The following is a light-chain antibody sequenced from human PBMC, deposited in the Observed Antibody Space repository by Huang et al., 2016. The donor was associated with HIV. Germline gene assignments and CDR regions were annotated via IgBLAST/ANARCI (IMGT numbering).Light chain of an antibody. Sequence: DIQMTQSPSSLSASVGDRVTITCRTSQPINTYLNWYQHSPWNAPKLLIFAASRLQSGVPSRFSGSGSGSDFTLTISSLQPEDFATYYCQQSFSTLPTFGGGTKVDI. CDR1: QPINTY. CDR3: QQSFSTLPT. V-gene: IGKV1-39*01. CDR2: AAS. J-gene: IGKJ4*01.